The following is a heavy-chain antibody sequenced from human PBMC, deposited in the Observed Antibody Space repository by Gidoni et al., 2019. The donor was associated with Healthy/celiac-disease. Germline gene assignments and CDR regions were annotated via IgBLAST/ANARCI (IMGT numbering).Heavy chain of an antibody. CDR2: IRSKAYGGTT. Sequence: EVQLVESGGGLVKPGRSLRLSCTASGFTFGDYAISWFRQAPGKGLEWVGFIRSKAYGGTTEYAASVKGRFTISRDDSKSIAYLQMNSLKTEDTAVYYCTRGGGVTADYWGQGTLVTVSS. J-gene: IGHJ4*02. D-gene: IGHD2-21*02. CDR3: TRGGGVTADY. CDR1: GFTFGDYA. V-gene: IGHV3-49*05.